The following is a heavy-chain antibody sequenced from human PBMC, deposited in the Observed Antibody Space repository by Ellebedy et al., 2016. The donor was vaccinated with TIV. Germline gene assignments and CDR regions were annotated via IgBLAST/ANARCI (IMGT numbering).Heavy chain of an antibody. CDR1: GDSLNIYY. V-gene: IGHV4-59*08. CDR3: ATLDYFDNSGYHQFDS. J-gene: IGHJ4*02. D-gene: IGHD3-22*01. CDR2: IDFSGST. Sequence: SETLSLTCSVSGDSLNIYYWSWIRQAPGKGLEWIGFIDFSGSTIYNPSLRSRVTISQDTSKNQRSLNLRSVTAADTAVYYCATLDYFDNSGYHQFDSWGQGTLVTVSS.